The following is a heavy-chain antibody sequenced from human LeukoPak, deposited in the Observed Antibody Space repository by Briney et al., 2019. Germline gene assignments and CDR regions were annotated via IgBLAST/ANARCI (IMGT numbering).Heavy chain of an antibody. V-gene: IGHV3-23*01. CDR3: AKDGLRFLEWLLYFDY. CDR2: ISGSGGST. CDR1: GFTFSSYA. Sequence: GGSLRLSCAASGFTFSSYAMSWVRQAPGKGLEWVSAISGSGGSTYYADSVKGRFTISRDNSKNTLYLQMNSLRAEDTAVYYCAKDGLRFLEWLLYFDYWGQGNLVTVSS. D-gene: IGHD3-3*01. J-gene: IGHJ4*02.